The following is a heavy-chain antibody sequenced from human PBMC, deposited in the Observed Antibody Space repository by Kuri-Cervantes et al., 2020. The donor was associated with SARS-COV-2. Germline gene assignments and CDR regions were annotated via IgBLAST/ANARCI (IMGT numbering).Heavy chain of an antibody. Sequence: KVSCKGSGYSFTSYWISWVRQMPGKGLEWMGRIDPSDSYTNYSPSFQGQVTMSVDKSINTAYLQWSSLRASDTAMYYCARLRFLEWLSPFDQWGQGTLVTVSS. CDR3: ARLRFLEWLSPFDQ. CDR1: GYSFTSYW. V-gene: IGHV5-10-1*04. J-gene: IGHJ4*02. CDR2: IDPSDSYT. D-gene: IGHD3-3*01.